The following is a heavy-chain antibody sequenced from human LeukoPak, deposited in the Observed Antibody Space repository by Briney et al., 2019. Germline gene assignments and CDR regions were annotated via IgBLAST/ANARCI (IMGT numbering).Heavy chain of an antibody. Sequence: ASVKVSCKASGYTFTGYYMHWVRQAPGQWLEWMGRINPNSGGTNYAQKFQGRVTMTRDTSISTAYMELSRLRSDDTAVYYCARGGYSYGYPDYWGQGTLVTVSS. CDR1: GYTFTGYY. V-gene: IGHV1-2*06. CDR3: ARGGYSYGYPDY. J-gene: IGHJ4*02. CDR2: INPNSGGT. D-gene: IGHD5-18*01.